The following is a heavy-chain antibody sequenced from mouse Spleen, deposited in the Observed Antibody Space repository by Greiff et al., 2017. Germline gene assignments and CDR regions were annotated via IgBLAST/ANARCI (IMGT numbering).Heavy chain of an antibody. CDR3: ARGGYDDGGFDY. D-gene: IGHD2-2*01. CDR2: ISSGSSTI. V-gene: IGHV5-17*02. J-gene: IGHJ2*01. CDR1: GFTFSSCG. Sequence: DVKLVESGGGLVQPGGSRKLSCAASGFTFSSCGMHWVRQAPEKGLEWVAYISSGSSTIYYADTVKGRFTISRDNPKNTLFLQMTSLRSEDTAMYYCARGGYDDGGFDYWGQGTTLTVSS.